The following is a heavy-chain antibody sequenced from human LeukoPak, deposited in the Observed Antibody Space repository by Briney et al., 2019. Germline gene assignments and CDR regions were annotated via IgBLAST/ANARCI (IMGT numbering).Heavy chain of an antibody. J-gene: IGHJ4*02. CDR3: ARNNYYDSSGSLDY. V-gene: IGHV3-53*01. CDR1: GFTVSSNY. Sequence: GGSLRLSCAASGFTVSSNYMSWVRQAPGKGLEWVSVIYSGGSTYYADSVKGRFTISRDNSKNTLYLQMNSLGAEDAAVYYCARNNYYDSSGSLDYWGQGTLVTVSS. CDR2: IYSGGST. D-gene: IGHD3-22*01.